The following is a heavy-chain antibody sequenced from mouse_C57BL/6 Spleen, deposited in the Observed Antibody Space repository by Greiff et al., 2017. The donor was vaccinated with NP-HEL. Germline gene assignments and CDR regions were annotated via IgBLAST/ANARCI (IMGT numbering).Heavy chain of an antibody. D-gene: IGHD1-1*01. CDR3: ARSNYYGSSYYAMDY. J-gene: IGHJ4*01. V-gene: IGHV1-82*01. Sequence: VQLPQSGPELVKPGASVKISCKASGYAFSSSWMNWVKQRPGKGLEWIGRIYPGDGDTNYNGKFKGKATLTADKSSSTAYMQLSSLTSEDSAVYFCARSNYYGSSYYAMDYWGQGTSVTVSS. CDR1: GYAFSSSW. CDR2: IYPGDGDT.